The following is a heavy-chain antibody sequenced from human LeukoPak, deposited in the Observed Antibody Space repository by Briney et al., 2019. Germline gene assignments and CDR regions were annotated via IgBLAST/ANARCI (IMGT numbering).Heavy chain of an antibody. V-gene: IGHV5-51*01. Sequence: GESLKISCKGPGYTFATSWIGWVRQMPGKGLEWMGIIYPGDSDTRYSPSFQGQVTISADKSISTAYLQWSSLRASDTAMYYCARQGYSSSSGGWFEPWGQGTLVTVSS. D-gene: IGHD6-6*01. CDR1: GYTFATSW. J-gene: IGHJ5*02. CDR3: ARQGYSSSSGGWFEP. CDR2: IYPGDSDT.